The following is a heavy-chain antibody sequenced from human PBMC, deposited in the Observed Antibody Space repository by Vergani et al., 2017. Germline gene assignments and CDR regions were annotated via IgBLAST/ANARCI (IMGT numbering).Heavy chain of an antibody. CDR1: GFTFSSYS. J-gene: IGHJ4*02. CDR3: ARGRHCSSTSCYYFLEWFPPFDY. CDR2: ISSSSSYI. D-gene: IGHD2-2*01. V-gene: IGHV3-21*01. Sequence: EVQLVESGGGLVKPGGSLRLSCAASGFTFSSYSMNWVRQAPGKGLEWVSSISSSSSYIYYADSVKGRFTISRDNAKNSLYLQMNSLRAEDTAVYYCARGRHCSSTSCYYFLEWFPPFDYWGQGTLVTVSS.